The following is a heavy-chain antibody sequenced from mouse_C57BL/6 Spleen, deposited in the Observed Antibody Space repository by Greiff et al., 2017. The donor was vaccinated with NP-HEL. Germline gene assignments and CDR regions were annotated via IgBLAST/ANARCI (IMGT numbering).Heavy chain of an antibody. CDR3: TTGGNYYAMDY. D-gene: IGHD2-1*01. J-gene: IGHJ4*01. CDR2: IDPENGDT. Sequence: EVKVEESGAELVRPGASVKLSCTASGFNIKDDYMPWVKQRPEQGLEWIGWIDPENGDTEYASKFQGKATITADTSSNTAYLQLSSLTSEDTAVYYCTTGGNYYAMDYWGQGTSVTVSS. CDR1: GFNIKDDY. V-gene: IGHV14-4*01.